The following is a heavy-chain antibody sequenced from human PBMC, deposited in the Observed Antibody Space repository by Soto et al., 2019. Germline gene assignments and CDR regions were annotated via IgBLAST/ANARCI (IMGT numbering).Heavy chain of an antibody. CDR3: AREEGATVATNWFDS. CDR2: IRPDGSET. Sequence: EVQVVESGGGLVQPGGSLRVSCVGSGFTFRSYWMSWVRQAPGKGLEWVANIRPDGSETYYVDSVKGRFTISRDNAKNSLYLQMSSLRAEDTAVYYCAREEGATVATNWFDSWGQGALVTVSS. D-gene: IGHD4-17*01. CDR1: GFTFRSYW. J-gene: IGHJ5*01. V-gene: IGHV3-7*03.